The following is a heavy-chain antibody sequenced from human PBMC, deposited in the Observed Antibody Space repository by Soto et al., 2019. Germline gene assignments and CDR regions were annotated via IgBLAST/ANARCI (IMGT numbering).Heavy chain of an antibody. CDR1: RFTFSSYA. CDR2: ISGSGAGT. Sequence: GGSLRLSCAASRFTFSSYAMTWVRQAPGKGLEWVSAISGSGAGTYYADSVKGRFTISRDNSKNTLYLQMNSLRAEDTAVYYCAEDNWTGGYYGMDVWGQGTTVTVSS. D-gene: IGHD1-20*01. J-gene: IGHJ6*02. CDR3: AEDNWTGGYYGMDV. V-gene: IGHV3-23*01.